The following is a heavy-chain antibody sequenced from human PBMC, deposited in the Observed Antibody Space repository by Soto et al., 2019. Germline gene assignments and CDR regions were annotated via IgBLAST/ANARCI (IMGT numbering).Heavy chain of an antibody. Sequence: EVQLVESGGGLVQPGGSLRLSCAASGFTFSSSWMHWVRQAPGKGLVWVSRINSDGSSIRYVDSVKGRFTISRDNAKNTLYLKMNSRRAEDTAVNYCARDYMVRGGDSNWFAPWGQGTLVTVSS. CDR2: INSDGSSI. CDR1: GFTFSSSW. D-gene: IGHD3-10*01. J-gene: IGHJ5*02. V-gene: IGHV3-74*01. CDR3: ARDYMVRGGDSNWFAP.